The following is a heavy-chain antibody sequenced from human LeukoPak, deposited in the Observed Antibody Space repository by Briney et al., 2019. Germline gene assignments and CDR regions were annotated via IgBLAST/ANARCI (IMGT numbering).Heavy chain of an antibody. CDR3: AKDQYYYDSSGYRQPNDAFDI. CDR1: GFTFSSYA. V-gene: IGHV3-30-3*01. CDR2: ISYDGSNK. D-gene: IGHD3-22*01. Sequence: GGSLRLSCAASGFTFSSYAMHWIRQAPGKGLEWVAVISYDGSNKYYADSVKGRFTISRDNSKNTLYLQMNSLRAEDTAVYYCAKDQYYYDSSGYRQPNDAFDIWGQGTMVTVSS. J-gene: IGHJ3*02.